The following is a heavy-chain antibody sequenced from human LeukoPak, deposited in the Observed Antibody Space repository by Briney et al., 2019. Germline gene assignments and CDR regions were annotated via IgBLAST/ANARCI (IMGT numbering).Heavy chain of an antibody. Sequence: GGSLRLSCAASGFTFSSYAMSWLRQARGEGLEWVAVISYDGSSKYYTDSVKGRFTISRDNSKNTLFLQMNSLKTEDTAVYYCAKDSARRAYDSSGYYGTFDYWGQGTLVTVSS. J-gene: IGHJ4*02. D-gene: IGHD3-22*01. V-gene: IGHV3-30*18. CDR2: ISYDGSSK. CDR3: AKDSARRAYDSSGYYGTFDY. CDR1: GFTFSSYA.